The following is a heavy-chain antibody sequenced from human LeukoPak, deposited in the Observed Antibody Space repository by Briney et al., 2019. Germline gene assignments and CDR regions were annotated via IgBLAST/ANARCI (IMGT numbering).Heavy chain of an antibody. CDR1: GFTFSSYE. CDR2: ISSSGRTI. CDR3: TRGDSGNFY. J-gene: IGHJ4*02. D-gene: IGHD1-26*01. V-gene: IGHV3-48*03. Sequence: GGSLRLSCAASGFTFSSYEMNWVRQAPGKGLEWVSYISSSGRTIYYADSVKGRFTFSRDNAKNSLYLEMNSLKPEDTAFYYCTRGDSGNFYWGQGTLVTVSS.